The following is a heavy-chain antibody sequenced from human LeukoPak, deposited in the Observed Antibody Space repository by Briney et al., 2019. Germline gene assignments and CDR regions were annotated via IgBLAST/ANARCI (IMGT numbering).Heavy chain of an antibody. CDR1: RFTFSSYT. V-gene: IGHV3-23*01. Sequence: GGSLRLSCADSRFTFSSYTMNWVRQAPGKGLEWVSGISANAVSTYYADSVKGRFTVSRDNSKNTLYLHMDRLGTEDTAVYYCASMPSTEIYYFYYMDVWGKGTTVTVSS. J-gene: IGHJ6*03. CDR3: ASMPSTEIYYFYYMDV. D-gene: IGHD2-2*01. CDR2: ISANAVST.